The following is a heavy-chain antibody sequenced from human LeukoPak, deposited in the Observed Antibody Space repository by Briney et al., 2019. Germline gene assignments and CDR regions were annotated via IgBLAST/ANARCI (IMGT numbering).Heavy chain of an antibody. J-gene: IGHJ3*02. CDR1: GYTFSGYY. D-gene: IGHD1-26*01. CDR2: INPNSGGT. V-gene: IGHV1-2*02. CDR3: ARDRESGSYYSHDAFDI. Sequence: ASVKVSCKASGYTFSGYYLHWVRQAPGQGLEWMGWINPNSGGTNSAQKFQGRVTMTRDTSIITAYMELSSLRSEDTAVYYCARDRESGSYYSHDAFDIWGQGTMVTVSS.